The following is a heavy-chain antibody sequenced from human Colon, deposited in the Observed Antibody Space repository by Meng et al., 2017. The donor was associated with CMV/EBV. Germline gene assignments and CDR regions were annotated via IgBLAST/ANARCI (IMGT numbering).Heavy chain of an antibody. J-gene: IGHJ4*02. CDR3: ARVVLNFFDY. CDR2: IYNSGSA. Sequence: QLECPVPGLVKPSETLSLTCTVSGCSFTSNSYFWGWIRQPPGKGLEYIGSIYNSGSAYYNPSLKSRVTISLDTSKNQFSLKLSSVTAADTAMYYCARVVLNFFDYWGQGTLVTVSS. D-gene: IGHD3-10*02. V-gene: IGHV4-39*07. CDR1: GCSFTSNSYF.